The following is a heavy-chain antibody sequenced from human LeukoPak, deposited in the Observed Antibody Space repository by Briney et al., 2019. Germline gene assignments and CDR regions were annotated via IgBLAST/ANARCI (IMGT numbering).Heavy chain of an antibody. D-gene: IGHD3-3*01. J-gene: IGHJ6*02. CDR2: INAGNGNT. Sequence: GASVKVSCKASGYTFTSYAMHWVRQAPGQRLEWMGWINAGNGNTKYSQKFQGRVTMTRDTSTSTVYMELSSLRSEDTAVYYCARGRGDFWSGYYKDYYYYYGMDVWGQGTTVTVSS. V-gene: IGHV1-3*01. CDR3: ARGRGDFWSGYYKDYYYYYGMDV. CDR1: GYTFTSYA.